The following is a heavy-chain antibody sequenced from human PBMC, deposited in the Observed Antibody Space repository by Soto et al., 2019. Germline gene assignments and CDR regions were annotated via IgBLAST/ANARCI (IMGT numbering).Heavy chain of an antibody. Sequence: ASVKVSCKASGYTFTHYYIHWVRQAPGQGLEWMGMINPSGGSTSYAQKFQGRVTITADESTSTAYMELSSLRSEDTAVYYCARVASSGWYTGRRYYFDYWGQGTLVTVSS. CDR1: GYTFTHYY. D-gene: IGHD6-19*01. CDR2: INPSGGST. V-gene: IGHV1-46*01. CDR3: ARVASSGWYTGRRYYFDY. J-gene: IGHJ4*02.